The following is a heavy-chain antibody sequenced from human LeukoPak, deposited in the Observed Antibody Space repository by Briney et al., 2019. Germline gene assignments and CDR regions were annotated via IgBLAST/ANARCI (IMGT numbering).Heavy chain of an antibody. J-gene: IGHJ4*02. CDR1: GYSFTSYW. CDR3: ARHKGVGYYDSSGYFNY. V-gene: IGHV5-51*01. D-gene: IGHD3-22*01. CDR2: IYPGDSDT. Sequence: GESLKIFCKGSGYSFTSYWIGWVRQMPGKGLEWRGIIYPGDSDTRYSPSFQGQVTISADKSISTAYLQWSSLKASDTAMYYCARHKGVGYYDSSGYFNYWGQGTLVTVSS.